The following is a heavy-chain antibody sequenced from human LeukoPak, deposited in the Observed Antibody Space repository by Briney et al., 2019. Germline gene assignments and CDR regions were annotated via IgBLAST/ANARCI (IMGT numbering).Heavy chain of an antibody. CDR1: GYTFTSYG. V-gene: IGHV1-18*01. CDR2: ISPFKGNT. Sequence: ASVKLSCKASGYTFTSYGISWVRQAPGQGLEWMGWISPFKGNTNYAQKVQGRVTMTTDTSTSTVYMELKSLRSDDTAVYYCARDLDIVVVAAARRQYGLDVWGQGTTVTVSS. CDR3: ARDLDIVVVAAARRQYGLDV. D-gene: IGHD2-15*01. J-gene: IGHJ6*02.